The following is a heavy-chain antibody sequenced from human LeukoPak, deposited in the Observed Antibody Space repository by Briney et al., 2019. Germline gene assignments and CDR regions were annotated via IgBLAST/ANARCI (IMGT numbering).Heavy chain of an antibody. V-gene: IGHV3-21*01. CDR1: GFTFSSYS. CDR2: ICSSSSYI. D-gene: IGHD2-15*01. J-gene: IGHJ5*02. Sequence: GGALRLSCAAPGFTFSSYSMNWVRQAPGQGLEWVSSICSSSSYIYYADSVKGRFTISRDNAKNSLYLQMNSLRAEDTAVYYCARGAGECSGGSCYVINWFDPWGQGTLVTVSS. CDR3: ARGAGECSGGSCYVINWFDP.